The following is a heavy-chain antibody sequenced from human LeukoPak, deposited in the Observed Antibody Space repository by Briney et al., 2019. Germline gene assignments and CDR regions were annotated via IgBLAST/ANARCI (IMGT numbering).Heavy chain of an antibody. CDR1: GFTFSNYW. CDR3: ARVQVVGTVDAFDI. V-gene: IGHV3-74*01. Sequence: GGSLRLSCAASGFTFSNYWMHWVRQAPGKGLVWVSRINIGGSVRSHADSVKGRFTISRDNAKNTLYLQMNSLRPEDTAVHYCARVQVVGTVDAFDIWGQGTMVTVSS. CDR2: INIGGSVR. J-gene: IGHJ3*02. D-gene: IGHD1-26*01.